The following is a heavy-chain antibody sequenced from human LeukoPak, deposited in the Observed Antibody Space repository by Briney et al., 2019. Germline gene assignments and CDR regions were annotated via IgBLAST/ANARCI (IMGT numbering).Heavy chain of an antibody. CDR1: GFTFTSHD. Sequence: ASVKVSCKASGFTFTSHDFNWVRQATGQGLEWMGWMNPNSGHTGYAQKFQGRVTMTRDTSINTAYMELSSLGSDDSAVYYCARGGRGAAAADDAFDLWGQGTVVTVSS. D-gene: IGHD6-13*01. V-gene: IGHV1-8*01. J-gene: IGHJ3*01. CDR2: MNPNSGHT. CDR3: ARGGRGAAAADDAFDL.